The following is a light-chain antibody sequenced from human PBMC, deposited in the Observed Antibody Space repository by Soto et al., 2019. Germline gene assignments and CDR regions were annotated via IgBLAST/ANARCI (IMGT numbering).Light chain of an antibody. CDR2: DVS. V-gene: IGLV2-14*01. Sequence: TQPASVSGSPGQSITISCTGTSSDVGGYNYVSWYQQQPGKAPKVMIYDVSNRPSGVSNRFSGSKSGNTASLTTSGLQAEDEADYYCSSYTSSSTLVFGTGTKVTVL. CDR1: SSDVGGYNY. J-gene: IGLJ1*01. CDR3: SSYTSSSTLV.